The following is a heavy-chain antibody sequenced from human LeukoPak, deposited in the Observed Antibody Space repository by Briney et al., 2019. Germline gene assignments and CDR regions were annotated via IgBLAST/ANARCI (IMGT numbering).Heavy chain of an antibody. CDR1: GFTFSSYS. V-gene: IGHV3-48*02. Sequence: GGSLRLSCAASGFTFSSYSMNWVRQAPGKGLEWVSYISSSSSTIYYADSVKGRFTISRDNAKNSLYLQMNSLRDEDTAVNYCARGTTVTTLAAEYFQHWGQGTLVTVSS. J-gene: IGHJ1*01. CDR3: ARGTTVTTLAAEYFQH. CDR2: ISSSSSTI. D-gene: IGHD4-17*01.